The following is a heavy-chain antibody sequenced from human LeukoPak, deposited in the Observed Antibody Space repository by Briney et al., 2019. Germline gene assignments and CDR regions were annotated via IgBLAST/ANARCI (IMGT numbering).Heavy chain of an antibody. V-gene: IGHV3-30*04. Sequence: PGRSLRLSCAASGFTFSSYAMHWVRQAPGKGLEWVAVISYDGSNKYYADSVKGRFTISRDNSKNTLYLQMNSLRAEDTAVYYCAKVRGDYYYYGMDVWGQGTTVTVSS. CDR3: AKVRGDYYYYGMDV. J-gene: IGHJ6*02. CDR1: GFTFSSYA. CDR2: ISYDGSNK. D-gene: IGHD1-26*01.